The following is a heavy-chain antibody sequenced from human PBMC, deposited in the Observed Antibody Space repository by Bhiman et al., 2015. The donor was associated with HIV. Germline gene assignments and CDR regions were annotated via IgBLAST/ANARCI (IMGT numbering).Heavy chain of an antibody. J-gene: IGHJ4*02. CDR2: IRYDGSTI. CDR1: GFSFSGYD. Sequence: QVQLVESGGGVVRPGGCLRLSCAASGFSFSGYDINWVRQAPGKGLEWVAFIRYDGSTISYADSVKGRFTISRDNSRNTLYLQMNSLRVEDTAMYYCARDLRGGCCFDYWGQGTLVTVSS. V-gene: IGHV3-30*02. D-gene: IGHD2-8*01. CDR3: ARDLRGGCCFDY.